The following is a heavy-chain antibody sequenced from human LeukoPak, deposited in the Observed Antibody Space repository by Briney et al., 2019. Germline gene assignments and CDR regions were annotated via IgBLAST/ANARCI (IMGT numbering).Heavy chain of an antibody. CDR3: TREYSSGWYGNY. J-gene: IGHJ4*02. Sequence: GRSLRLSCTASGFTFGDYAMSWFRQAPGKGLEWVGFIRSKAYGGTTEYAASVKGRFTISRDDSKSITYLQMNSLKTEDTAVYYCTREYSSGWYGNYWGQGTLVTVSS. CDR2: IRSKAYGGTT. D-gene: IGHD6-19*01. V-gene: IGHV3-49*03. CDR1: GFTFGDYA.